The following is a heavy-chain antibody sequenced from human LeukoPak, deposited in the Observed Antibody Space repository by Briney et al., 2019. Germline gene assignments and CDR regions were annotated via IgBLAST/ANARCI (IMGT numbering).Heavy chain of an antibody. D-gene: IGHD3-22*01. CDR1: GFTFSSYA. Sequence: RGSLRLSCAASGFTFSSYAMSWVRQAPGKGLEWVSAISGSGGSTYYADSVKGRFTISRDNSKNTLYLQMNSLRAEDTAVYYCAKDYYDSSGYVPPDAFDIWGQGTMVTVSS. V-gene: IGHV3-23*01. CDR3: AKDYYDSSGYVPPDAFDI. J-gene: IGHJ3*02. CDR2: ISGSGGST.